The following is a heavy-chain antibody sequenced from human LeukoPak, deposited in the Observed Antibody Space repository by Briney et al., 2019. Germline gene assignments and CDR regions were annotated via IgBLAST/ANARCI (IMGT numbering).Heavy chain of an antibody. V-gene: IGHV4-38-2*02. D-gene: IGHD1-26*01. CDR1: DYSISSGFY. Sequence: SETLSLTCTISDYSISSGFYWGWIRQPPGKGLEWIGSIFHSGDTYYNPSLKSRVTISADTSKNQFSLKLNSVTAADAALYYCARVLVGATTAFDYWGQGTLVTVSS. CDR2: IFHSGDT. J-gene: IGHJ4*02. CDR3: ARVLVGATTAFDY.